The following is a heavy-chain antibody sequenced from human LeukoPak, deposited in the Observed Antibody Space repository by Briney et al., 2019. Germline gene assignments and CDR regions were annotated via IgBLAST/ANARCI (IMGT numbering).Heavy chain of an antibody. CDR1: GGSISTYY. D-gene: IGHD3-10*01. CDR2: IYHIGST. Sequence: SETLSLTCTVSGGSISTYYWRWVRQSPEKGRERIGDIYHIGSTNYNPSLKSPLTTSVDTSKNQFSLRLTSVTAADTAVYYCAKVTPSFAHNWFDPWGQATLVTLSS. CDR3: AKVTPSFAHNWFDP. V-gene: IGHV4-59*12. J-gene: IGHJ5*02.